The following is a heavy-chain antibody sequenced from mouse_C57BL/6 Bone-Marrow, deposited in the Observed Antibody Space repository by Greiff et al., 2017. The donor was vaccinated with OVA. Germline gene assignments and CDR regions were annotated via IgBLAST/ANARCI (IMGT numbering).Heavy chain of an antibody. D-gene: IGHD2-5*01. J-gene: IGHJ1*03. Sequence: EVKVVESGGGLVQPGESLKLSCESNEYDFPSHDMSWVRKTPEKRLELVAAINSDGGSTYYPDTMERRFIITRDNTKNTLYLQMSSLRSEDTALYYCARRGSNYDQWLYWYFDVWGTGTTVTVSS. CDR3: ARRGSNYDQWLYWYFDV. V-gene: IGHV5-2*01. CDR1: EYDFPSHD. CDR2: INSDGGST.